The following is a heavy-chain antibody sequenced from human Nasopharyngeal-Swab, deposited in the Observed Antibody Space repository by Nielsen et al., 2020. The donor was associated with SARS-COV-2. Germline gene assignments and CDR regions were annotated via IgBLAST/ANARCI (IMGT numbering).Heavy chain of an antibody. CDR1: GGSSSSYY. J-gene: IGHJ6*02. D-gene: IGHD4-17*01. V-gene: IGHV4-59*01. CDR2: IYYSGST. CDR3: ARDLLYGDFYYYYGMDV. Sequence: GSLRLSCTVSGGSSSSYYWSWIRQPPGKGLEWIGYIYYSGSTNYNPSLKSRVTISVDTSKNQFSLKLSSVTAADTAVYYCARDLLYGDFYYYYGMDVWGQGTTVTVSS.